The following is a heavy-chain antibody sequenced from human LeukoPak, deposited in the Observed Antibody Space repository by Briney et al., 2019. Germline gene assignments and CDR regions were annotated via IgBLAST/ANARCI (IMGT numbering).Heavy chain of an antibody. CDR3: ARESYYYDSSGYFYYYYGMDV. D-gene: IGHD3-22*01. CDR1: GGSISSSSYY. Sequence: SETLSLTCTVSGGSISSSSYYWGWIRQPPGKGLEWIGSIYYSGSTYYNPSLKSRVTISVDTSKNQFSLKLSSVTAADTAVYYCARESYYYDSSGYFYYYYGMDVWGQGTTVTVSS. V-gene: IGHV4-39*02. J-gene: IGHJ6*02. CDR2: IYYSGST.